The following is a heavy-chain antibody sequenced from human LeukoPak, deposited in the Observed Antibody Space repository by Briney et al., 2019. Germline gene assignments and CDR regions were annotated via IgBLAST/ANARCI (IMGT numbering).Heavy chain of an antibody. CDR1: GFTFSGYA. D-gene: IGHD6-19*01. CDR3: AKVIGYIAVAPPFDY. V-gene: IGHV3-30*04. Sequence: GGSLRLSCAASGFTFSGYAMHWVRQAPGKGLEWVAVISYDGSNKYYADSVKGRFTISRDNSKNTLYLQMNSLRAEDTAVYYCAKVIGYIAVAPPFDYWGQGTLVTVSS. J-gene: IGHJ4*02. CDR2: ISYDGSNK.